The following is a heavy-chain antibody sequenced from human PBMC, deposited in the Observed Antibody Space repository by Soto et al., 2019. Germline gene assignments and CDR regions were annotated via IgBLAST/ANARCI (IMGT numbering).Heavy chain of an antibody. V-gene: IGHV4-31*03. CDR1: DGSISSGGYY. J-gene: IGHJ5*02. Sequence: PSETLSLTCTVSDGSISSGGYYWSWIRQHPGKGLEWIGYIYYSGSTYYNPSLKSRVTISVDTSKNQFSLKLSSVTAADTAVYYCARGPVAARRWFDPWGQGTLVTVSS. D-gene: IGHD6-6*01. CDR2: IYYSGST. CDR3: ARGPVAARRWFDP.